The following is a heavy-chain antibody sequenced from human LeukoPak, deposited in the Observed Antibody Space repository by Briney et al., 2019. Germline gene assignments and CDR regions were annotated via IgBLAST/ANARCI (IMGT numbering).Heavy chain of an antibody. Sequence: PGGALRLSCAASGFTFSTYAMSWVRQAPGKGLEWVSGIRDSGGSTFYADSVKGRFTISRDNSKNTLYLQMNSLRAEDTAVYYCARSFLIVGATRTLDIWGHGTMVTVSS. CDR2: IRDSGGST. D-gene: IGHD1-26*01. CDR1: GFTFSTYA. CDR3: ARSFLIVGATRTLDI. V-gene: IGHV3-23*01. J-gene: IGHJ3*02.